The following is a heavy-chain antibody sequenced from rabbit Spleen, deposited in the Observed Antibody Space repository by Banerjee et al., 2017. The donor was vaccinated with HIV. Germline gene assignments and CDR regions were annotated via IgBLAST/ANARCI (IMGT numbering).Heavy chain of an antibody. V-gene: IGHV1S45*01. J-gene: IGHJ4*01. Sequence: QEQLVESGGGLVRPEGSLKLSCTASGFSFSNKAVMCWVRQAPGKGLQWIACINAVTGKAVYATWAKGRFTFSKTSSTTVTLQMTSLTAADTATYFCARVNAGVSITYGDLWGPGTLVTVS. D-gene: IGHD3-1*01. CDR1: GFSFSNKAV. CDR2: INAVTGKA. CDR3: ARVNAGVSITYGDL.